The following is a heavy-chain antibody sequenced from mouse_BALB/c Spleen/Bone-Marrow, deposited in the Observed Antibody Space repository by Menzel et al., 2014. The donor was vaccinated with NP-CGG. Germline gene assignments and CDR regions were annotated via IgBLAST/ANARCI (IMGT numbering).Heavy chain of an antibody. V-gene: IGHV1-7*01. CDR1: GYTFTSYW. D-gene: IGHD4-1*01. CDR2: INPSTGYT. J-gene: IGHJ3*01. Sequence: SGAELAKPGASVKMSCKASGYTFTSYWMHWVKQRPGQGLEWIGYINPSTGYTEYNQKFKGKATLTADKSSSTAYMELRSLTSEDSAVYYCTRSETGPFAYWGQGTLVTVSA. CDR3: TRSETGPFAY.